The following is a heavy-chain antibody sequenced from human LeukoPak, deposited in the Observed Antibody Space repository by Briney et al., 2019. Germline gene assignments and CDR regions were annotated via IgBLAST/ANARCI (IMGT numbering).Heavy chain of an antibody. V-gene: IGHV3-33*06. Sequence: PGGSLRLSCAASGFIFSSYGMHWLRQAPGKGLEWVAIIWYDGSYKYHADSVKGRFTISRHNSKNSLYLQMNSLGAEDTGVYYWAQSIGSYYDTRGAFGIWGEGTMVTDSP. CDR3: AQSIGSYYDTRGAFGI. CDR1: GFIFSSYG. D-gene: IGHD3-16*01. J-gene: IGHJ3*02. CDR2: IWYDGSYK.